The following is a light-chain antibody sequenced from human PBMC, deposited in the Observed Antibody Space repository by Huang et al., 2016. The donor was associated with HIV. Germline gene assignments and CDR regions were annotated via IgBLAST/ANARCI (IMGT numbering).Light chain of an antibody. J-gene: IGKJ4*01. CDR3: QQRSKWPLT. Sequence: EIVLTQSPVTLSLSPGDRATLSCRALQSIGTYLAWYQQNSGQAPRLLIYDGSNRAAGVPAMFSASGSGTDFTLTIASLDPDDFAIYHCQQRSKWPLTFGGGTKVEMK. CDR1: QSIGTY. V-gene: IGKV3-11*01. CDR2: DGS.